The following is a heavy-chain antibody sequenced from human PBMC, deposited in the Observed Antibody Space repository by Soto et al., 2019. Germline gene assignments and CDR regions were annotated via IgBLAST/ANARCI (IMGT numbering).Heavy chain of an antibody. J-gene: IGHJ6*02. Sequence: QLQLQESGPGLVKPSETLSLTCTVSGGSISSSSYYWGWIRQPPGKGLEWIGSIYYSGSTYYNPSLKSRVTISVDTSKNQFSLQLSSVTAADTAVYYCARGSSIYYYGMDVWGQGTTVTVSS. D-gene: IGHD2-2*01. CDR3: ARGSSIYYYGMDV. V-gene: IGHV4-39*01. CDR1: GGSISSSSYY. CDR2: IYYSGST.